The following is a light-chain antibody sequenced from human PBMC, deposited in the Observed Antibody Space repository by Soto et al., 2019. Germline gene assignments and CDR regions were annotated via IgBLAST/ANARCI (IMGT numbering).Light chain of an antibody. V-gene: IGLV2-8*01. CDR1: SSDVGGYNY. CDR3: SSYARNRDIL. J-gene: IGLJ3*02. Sequence: QSALTQPPSASGSPGQSVAISCTGTSSDVGGYNYVSWYQQHPGKAPKLVIYDVSTRPSGVPDRFSGSKSGTTASLTVSGLQGEDEADYYCSSYARNRDILFGGGTKVTVL. CDR2: DVS.